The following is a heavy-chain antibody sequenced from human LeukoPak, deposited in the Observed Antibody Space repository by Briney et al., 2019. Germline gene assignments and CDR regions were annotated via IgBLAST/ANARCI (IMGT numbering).Heavy chain of an antibody. V-gene: IGHV4-59*01. J-gene: IGHJ6*03. Sequence: SETLSLTCTVSGGSISSYYWSWIRQPPGKGLEWIGYIYYSGSTNYNPYLKSRVTISVDTSKNQFSLKLSSVTAADTAVYYCARAVAAAQPMDVWGKGTTVTVSS. CDR2: IYYSGST. D-gene: IGHD6-13*01. CDR3: ARAVAAAQPMDV. CDR1: GGSISSYY.